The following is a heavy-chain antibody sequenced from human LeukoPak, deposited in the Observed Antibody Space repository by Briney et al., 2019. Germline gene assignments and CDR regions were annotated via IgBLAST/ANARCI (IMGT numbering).Heavy chain of an antibody. CDR1: GGSISGFY. D-gene: IGHD6-13*01. J-gene: IGHJ4*02. Sequence: PSETLSLTCTVSGGSISGFYWSWIRQSPGKGLEWIGYVYYSGSTNYNPSLKSRVTISVDTSKNQFSLKLSSVTAADTAVYYCARHTVAAAATHRWGQGILVTVSS. V-gene: IGHV4-59*08. CDR2: VYYSGST. CDR3: ARHTVAAAATHR.